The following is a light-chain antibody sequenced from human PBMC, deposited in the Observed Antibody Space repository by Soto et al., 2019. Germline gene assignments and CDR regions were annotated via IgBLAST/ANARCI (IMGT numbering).Light chain of an antibody. J-gene: IGKJ3*01. CDR3: QVYGSSVHFT. V-gene: IGKV3-20*01. CDR1: QSVTNNY. CDR2: GAS. Sequence: EIVLTQSPGTLSLSPGERATLSCRASQSVTNNYLAWYQQRPRQAPQLLIYGASNRPTGIPDRFSGSGSGNDFTLSSSRLERDDFAVYFWQVYGSSVHFTSGPGTNVDIK.